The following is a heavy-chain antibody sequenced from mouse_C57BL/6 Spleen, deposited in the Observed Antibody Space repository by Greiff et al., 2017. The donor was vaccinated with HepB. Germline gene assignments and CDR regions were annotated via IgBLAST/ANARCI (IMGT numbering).Heavy chain of an antibody. J-gene: IGHJ4*01. CDR1: GYTFTSYW. CDR2: IDPSDSYT. Sequence: VQLQQPGAELVMPGASVKLSCKASGYTFTSYWMHWVKQRPGQGLEWIGEIDPSDSYTNYNQKFKGKSTLTVDKSSSTAYMQLSSLTSEDSAVYYCARIITTVVGAMDYWGQGTSVTVSS. D-gene: IGHD1-1*01. V-gene: IGHV1-69*01. CDR3: ARIITTVVGAMDY.